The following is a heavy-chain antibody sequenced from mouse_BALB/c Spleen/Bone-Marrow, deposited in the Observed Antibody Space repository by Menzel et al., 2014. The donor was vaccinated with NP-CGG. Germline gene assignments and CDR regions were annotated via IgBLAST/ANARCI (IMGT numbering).Heavy chain of an antibody. CDR1: GYTFTSYY. CDR3: TRYGNYYFDY. D-gene: IGHD2-1*01. V-gene: IGHV1S81*02. Sequence: LVESGAELVKPGASVKLSCKASGYTFTSYYMYWVKQRPGQGLEWIGEINPSNGGTNFNEKCKSKATLTVDKSSSTAYMQLSSLTSEDSAVYYCTRYGNYYFDYWGQGTTLAVSS. J-gene: IGHJ2*01. CDR2: INPSNGGT.